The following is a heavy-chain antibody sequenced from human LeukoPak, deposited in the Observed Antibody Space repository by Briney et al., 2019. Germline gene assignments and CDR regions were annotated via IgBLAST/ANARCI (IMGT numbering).Heavy chain of an antibody. D-gene: IGHD5-12*01. CDR1: GGSISSYY. CDR3: AREFSGYDFDY. J-gene: IGHJ4*02. CDR2: INHSGST. Sequence: PSETLSLTCTVSGGSISSYYWSWIRQPPGKGLEWIGEINHSGSTNYNPSLKSRVTISVDTSKDQFSLKLSSVTAADTAVYYCAREFSGYDFDYWGQGTLVTVSS. V-gene: IGHV4-34*01.